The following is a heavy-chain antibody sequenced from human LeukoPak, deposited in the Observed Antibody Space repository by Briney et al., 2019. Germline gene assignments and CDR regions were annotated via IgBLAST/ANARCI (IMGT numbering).Heavy chain of an antibody. Sequence: SVKVSCKASGGTFSSYAISWVRQAPGQGLEWMGRIIPILGIANYAQKFQGRVTITADKSTSTAYMELSSLRSEDTAVYYCARGETRITGTTYSAYWGQGTLVTVSS. CDR2: IIPILGIA. J-gene: IGHJ4*02. V-gene: IGHV1-69*04. CDR3: ARGETRITGTTYSAY. D-gene: IGHD1-7*01. CDR1: GGTFSSYA.